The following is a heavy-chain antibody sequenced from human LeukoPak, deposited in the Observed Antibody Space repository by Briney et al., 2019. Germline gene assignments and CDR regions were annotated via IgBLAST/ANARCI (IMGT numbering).Heavy chain of an antibody. D-gene: IGHD3-10*01. CDR2: IYTSGST. CDR3: ARYDYGSGSYYSDY. V-gene: IGHV4-61*02. J-gene: IGHJ4*02. Sequence: SETLSLTCTVSGGSISSGSYYWSWIRQPAGKGLEWIGRIYTSGSTNYNPSLKSRVTISVDTSKNQFSLKLSSVTAADTAVYYCARYDYGSGSYYSDYWGQGTLVTVSS. CDR1: GGSISSGSYY.